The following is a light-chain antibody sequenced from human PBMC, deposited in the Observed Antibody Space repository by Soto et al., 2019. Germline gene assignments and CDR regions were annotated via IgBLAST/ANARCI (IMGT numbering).Light chain of an antibody. CDR3: SSYTSSSTSLV. J-gene: IGLJ3*02. CDR2: DVS. CDR1: SSDVGGYNY. V-gene: IGLV2-14*01. Sequence: QSVLTQPASVSGSPGQSITISCTGTSSDVGGYNYVSWYQQHPGKAPKLMIYDVSNRPSGVSNRFSGSKSGNTASLTISGLQAEDEADYYCSSYTSSSTSLVFGGGTKLTV.